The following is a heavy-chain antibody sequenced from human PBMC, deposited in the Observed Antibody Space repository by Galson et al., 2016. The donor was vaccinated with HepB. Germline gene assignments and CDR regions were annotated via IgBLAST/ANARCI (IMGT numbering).Heavy chain of an antibody. J-gene: IGHJ4*02. V-gene: IGHV3-23*01. CDR2: ISGSGGST. CDR3: AKDQWREELDY. D-gene: IGHD6-19*01. Sequence: SLRLSCAASGFTFSSYEMNWVRQAPGKGLEWVSAISGSGGSTYYADSVKGRFTISRDNSKNTLYLQMNSLRAEDTAVYYCAKDQWREELDYWGQGTLVTVSS. CDR1: GFTFSSYE.